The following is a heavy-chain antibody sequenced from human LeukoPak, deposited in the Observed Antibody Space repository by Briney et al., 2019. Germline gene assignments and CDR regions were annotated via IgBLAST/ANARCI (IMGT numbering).Heavy chain of an antibody. D-gene: IGHD5-12*01. CDR3: ARDVSQEYSGYDPNWFDP. CDR2: ISSSSSYI. Sequence: ETLSLTCAVYGGSFSGYYWTWVRQAPGKGLEWVSSISSSSSYIYYADSVKGRFTISRDNAKNSLYLQMNSLRAEDTAVYYCARDVSQEYSGYDPNWFDPWGQGTLVTVSS. CDR1: GGSFSGYY. J-gene: IGHJ5*02. V-gene: IGHV3-21*01.